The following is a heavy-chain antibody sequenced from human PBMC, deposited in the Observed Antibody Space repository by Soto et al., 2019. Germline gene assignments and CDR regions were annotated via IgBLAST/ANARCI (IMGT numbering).Heavy chain of an antibody. CDR2: IYYSGST. CDR3: ASSSSGWSFTLQYYYGMDV. J-gene: IGHJ6*02. D-gene: IGHD6-6*01. Sequence: QVQLQESGPGLVKPSQTLSLTSTVSGGSISSGDYYWSWIRQPPGKGLEWIGYIYYSGSTYYNPSLKSRVTISVDTSKNQFSLKLSSVTAADTAVYYCASSSSGWSFTLQYYYGMDVWGQGTTVTVSS. V-gene: IGHV4-30-4*01. CDR1: GGSISSGDYY.